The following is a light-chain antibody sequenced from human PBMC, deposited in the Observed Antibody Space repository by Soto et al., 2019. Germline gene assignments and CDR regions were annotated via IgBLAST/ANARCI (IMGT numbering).Light chain of an antibody. V-gene: IGLV2-14*03. CDR1: SSDVGGYNY. CDR3: CSYTTSSTPWV. CDR2: DVS. Sequence: QSVLTQLASVSGSPGQSITISCTGTSSDVGGYNYVSWYQQHPGKAPKLMIYDVSDRPSGVSNRFSASKSGNTASLTISGLQADDQAASYCCSYTTSSTPWVFGTGTEVTV. J-gene: IGLJ1*01.